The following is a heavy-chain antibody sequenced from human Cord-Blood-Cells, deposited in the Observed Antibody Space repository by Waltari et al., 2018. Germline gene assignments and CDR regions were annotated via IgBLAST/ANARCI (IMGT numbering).Heavy chain of an antibody. D-gene: IGHD6-13*01. V-gene: IGHV1-3*01. CDR2: LNAGNGNQ. J-gene: IGHJ5*02. CDR3: SRGVGEQQLVQNWFDP. Sequence: QVQLVQSGAEVKKPGAPVKVSCKASGYTFTSYAMHWVRQAPGHRLEWMGWLNAGNGNQKYSQKFQGRVTITRDTSASTAYMELSSLRSEDTAVYYCSRGVGEQQLVQNWFDPWGQGTLVTVSS. CDR1: GYTFTSYA.